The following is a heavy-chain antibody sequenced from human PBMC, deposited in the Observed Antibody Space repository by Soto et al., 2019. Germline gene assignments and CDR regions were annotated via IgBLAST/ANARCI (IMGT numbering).Heavy chain of an antibody. Sequence: QVQLVQSGAEVKKPGSSVKVSCKASGGTFSSYTISWVRQAPGQGREWMGRIIPILGIANYAQKFQRKVTITADKSTSTAYMELSSLRSEDTAVYYCARDLPVVPAAKPRPAAYYYYGMDVWGQGTTVTVSS. CDR2: IIPILGIA. J-gene: IGHJ6*02. V-gene: IGHV1-69*08. CDR1: GGTFSSYT. D-gene: IGHD2-2*01. CDR3: ARDLPVVPAAKPRPAAYYYYGMDV.